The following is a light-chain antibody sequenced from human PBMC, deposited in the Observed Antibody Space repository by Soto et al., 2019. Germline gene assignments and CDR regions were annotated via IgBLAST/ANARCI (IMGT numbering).Light chain of an antibody. J-gene: IGKJ1*01. CDR1: QSVSNNY. V-gene: IGKV3-20*01. CDR2: GAS. Sequence: EIVLTQSPGTLSLSPWERATLSCRASQSVSNNYLAWYQQKPGQAPRLLIYGASNRATGIPDRFSDSGSGTDFTLTISKLEPEDFAVYYCQQYGSSGTFGQGTKV. CDR3: QQYGSSGT.